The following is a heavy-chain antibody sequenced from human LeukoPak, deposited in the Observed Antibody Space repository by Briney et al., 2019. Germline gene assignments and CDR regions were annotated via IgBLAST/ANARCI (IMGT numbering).Heavy chain of an antibody. CDR2: TKQDGGEN. J-gene: IGHJ4*02. V-gene: IGHV3-7*01. Sequence: PGGSLRLSCAPSGFTLSSYWMSWVRHAPRGGRGWVSNTKQDGGENNYVDSVKVRFTISRDNAKNSLYLQMNSLRAEDTAVYYCARDSGITMIVVVTPPDYWGQGTLVTVSS. D-gene: IGHD3-22*01. CDR1: GFTLSSYW. CDR3: ARDSGITMIVVVTPPDY.